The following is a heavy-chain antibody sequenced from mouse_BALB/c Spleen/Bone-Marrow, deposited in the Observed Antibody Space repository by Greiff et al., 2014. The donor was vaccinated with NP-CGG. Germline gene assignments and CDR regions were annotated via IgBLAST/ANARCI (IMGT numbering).Heavy chain of an antibody. Sequence: LVESEAELVRPGASVTLSCKASGYKFTDYEMHWVKQTPVHGLEWIGSIDPETGGTAYNQNFKGKATLTADRSSTTAYMELRSLTSEDSAVYYCTREGIYFGYDVPMDYWGQGTSVTVSS. CDR1: GYKFTDYE. CDR3: TREGIYFGYDVPMDY. D-gene: IGHD2-2*01. CDR2: IDPETGGT. V-gene: IGHV1-15*01. J-gene: IGHJ4*01.